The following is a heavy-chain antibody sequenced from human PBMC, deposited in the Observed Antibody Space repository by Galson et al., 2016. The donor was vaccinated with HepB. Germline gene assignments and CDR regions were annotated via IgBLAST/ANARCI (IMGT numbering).Heavy chain of an antibody. Sequence: SVKVSCKASGYTFTSCNVHWVRQAPGQGLEWMGFINPDGGGTAYAQKFRGRVTMTRDTSTSTVYMELSSLTSEDTAVYYCAIIMTTPGAFYYWGQGTLVTVSS. CDR3: AIIMTTPGAFYY. D-gene: IGHD3-16*01. CDR2: INPDGGGT. J-gene: IGHJ4*02. V-gene: IGHV1-46*03. CDR1: GYTFTSCN.